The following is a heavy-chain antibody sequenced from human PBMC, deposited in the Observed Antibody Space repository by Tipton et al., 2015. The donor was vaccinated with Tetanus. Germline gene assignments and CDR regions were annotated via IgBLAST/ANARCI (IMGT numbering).Heavy chain of an antibody. CDR2: IYYSGST. CDR3: ARDRGVTSPFGSYYYGMDV. V-gene: IGHV4-59*01. D-gene: IGHD2-21*02. CDR1: GGSMSSYY. J-gene: IGHJ6*02. Sequence: GLVKPSETLSLICTVSGGSMSSYYWSWIRQPPGKGLEWIGYIYYSGSTNYNPSLKSRVTISVDTSKNQFSLKLSSVTAADTAVYYCARDRGVTSPFGSYYYGMDVWGQGTTVTVSS.